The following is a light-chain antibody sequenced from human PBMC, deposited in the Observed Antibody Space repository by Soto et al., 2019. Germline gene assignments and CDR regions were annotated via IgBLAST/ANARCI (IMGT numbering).Light chain of an antibody. CDR2: TAS. CDR3: QQYNSYSGLT. V-gene: IGKV1-5*03. Sequence: DIQMTQSPSTLSASVGERVTITCRASQSIGSWLAWYQQKPGKAPKLLIYTASSLESGVPSRFSGSGSGTEFTLTISSLQPDDFATYYCQQYNSYSGLTFGGGTKVEIK. CDR1: QSIGSW. J-gene: IGKJ4*01.